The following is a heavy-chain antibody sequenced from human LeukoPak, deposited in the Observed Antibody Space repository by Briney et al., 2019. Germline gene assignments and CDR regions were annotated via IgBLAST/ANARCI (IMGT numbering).Heavy chain of an antibody. CDR3: ARVTGYDCVWGSYRYPKEFDY. D-gene: IGHD3-16*02. Sequence: SETLSLTCAVYGGSFSGYYWSWIRQPPGKGLEWIGEINHSGSTNYNPSLKSRVTISVDTSKNQFSLKLSSVTAADTAVYYCARVTGYDCVWGSYRYPKEFDYWGQGTLVTVSS. CDR1: GGSFSGYY. V-gene: IGHV4-34*01. J-gene: IGHJ4*02. CDR2: INHSGST.